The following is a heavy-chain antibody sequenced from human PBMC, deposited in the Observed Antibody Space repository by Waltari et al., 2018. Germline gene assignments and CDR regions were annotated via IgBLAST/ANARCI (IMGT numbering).Heavy chain of an antibody. V-gene: IGHV1-2*02. J-gene: IGHJ4*02. D-gene: IGHD1-7*01. Sequence: QVQLVQSGAEVKKPGASVKVSCKASGYTFTGYYMHWVRQAPGQGLEWMGWINPNSGGTNHAQKFQGRVTMTRDTSISTAYMELSRLRSDDTAVYYCARDRGGITGTTGYYFDYWGQGTLVTVSS. CDR1: GYTFTGYY. CDR3: ARDRGGITGTTGYYFDY. CDR2: INPNSGGT.